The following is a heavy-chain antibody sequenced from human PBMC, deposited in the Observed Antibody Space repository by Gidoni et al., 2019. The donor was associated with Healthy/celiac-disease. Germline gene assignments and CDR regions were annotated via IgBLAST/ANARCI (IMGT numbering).Heavy chain of an antibody. CDR2: INHSGST. V-gene: IGHV4-34*01. J-gene: IGHJ4*02. Sequence: QVQLQQWGAGLLKPSETLSLPCAVYGGSFSGYYWSWIRQPPGKGLEWIGEINHSGSTNYNPSLKSRVTISVDTSKNQFSLKLSSVTAADTAVYYCARIKVLKHLDYWGQGTLVTVSS. CDR3: ARIKVLKHLDY. CDR1: GGSFSGYY.